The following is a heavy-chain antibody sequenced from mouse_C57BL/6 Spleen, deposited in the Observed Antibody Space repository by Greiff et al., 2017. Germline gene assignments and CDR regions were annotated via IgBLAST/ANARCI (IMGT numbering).Heavy chain of an antibody. CDR3: ARGGYGSSYYAMDD. CDR2: IYPGSGNT. D-gene: IGHD1-1*01. V-gene: IGHV1-66*01. Sequence: QVQLKQSGPELVKPGASVKISCKASGYSFTSYYIHWVKQRPGQGLEWIGWIYPGSGNTKYNEKFKGKATLTADTSSSTAYMQLSSLTSEDSAVYYCARGGYGSSYYAMDDWGQGTSVTVSS. CDR1: GYSFTSYY. J-gene: IGHJ4*01.